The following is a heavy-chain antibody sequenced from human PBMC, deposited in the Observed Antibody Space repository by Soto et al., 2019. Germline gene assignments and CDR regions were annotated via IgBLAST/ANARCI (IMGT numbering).Heavy chain of an antibody. D-gene: IGHD3-3*01. J-gene: IGHJ3*02. V-gene: IGHV3-15*01. CDR3: TTGRFLEWFHDAFDI. Sequence: GSLGLSCAASGFTFSNAWMSWVRQAPGKGLEWVGRIKSKTDGGTTDYAAPVKGRFTISRDDSKNTLYLQMNSLKTEDTAVYYCTTGRFLEWFHDAFDIWGQGTMVTVSS. CDR2: IKSKTDGGTT. CDR1: GFTFSNAW.